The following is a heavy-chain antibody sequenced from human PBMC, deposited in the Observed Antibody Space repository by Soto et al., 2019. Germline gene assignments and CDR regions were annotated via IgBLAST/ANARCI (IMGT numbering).Heavy chain of an antibody. CDR1: GCTFSSYA. D-gene: IGHD2-2*01. V-gene: IGHV1-69*06. Sequence: ASVKVSCKASGCTFSSYAISWVRQAPGQGLEWMGGIIPIFGTANYAQKFQGRVTITADKSTSTAYMELSSLRSEDTAVYYCARGYISSTSGYYYYGMDVWGQGTTVTVSS. CDR2: IIPIFGTA. CDR3: ARGYISSTSGYYYYGMDV. J-gene: IGHJ6*02.